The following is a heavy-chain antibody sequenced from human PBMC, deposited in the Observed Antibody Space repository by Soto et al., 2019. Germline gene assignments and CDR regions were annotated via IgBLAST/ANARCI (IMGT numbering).Heavy chain of an antibody. J-gene: IGHJ5*02. V-gene: IGHV4-31*03. CDR3: ARGILPRRFGFQSKVWFDP. CDR2: IYYSGST. CDR1: GGSIISGGYY. Sequence: QVQLQESGPGLVKPSQTLSLTCTVSGGSIISGGYYWSWISQHPGKSLEWIGYIYYSGSTYYNPSLKCRVTISVDTSKNQFSLKLSSVTAADTAVYYCARGILPRRFGFQSKVWFDPWVQGTLVTVSS. D-gene: IGHD3-10*01.